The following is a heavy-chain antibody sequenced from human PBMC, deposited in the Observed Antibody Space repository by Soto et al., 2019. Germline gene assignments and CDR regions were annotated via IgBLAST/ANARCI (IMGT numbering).Heavy chain of an antibody. D-gene: IGHD4-17*01. CDR1: GFTFSIYW. Sequence: EVQLVESGGGLVQPGGSLRLSCAASGFTFSIYWMHWVRQVPGKGLVWVSRINADGNYTSNADFVKGRFTVSRDNAENTLYLQMDSLRAEDTAVYFCARVGAYGAYRSDYWGQGTLVTVSS. CDR3: ARVGAYGAYRSDY. CDR2: INADGNYT. J-gene: IGHJ4*02. V-gene: IGHV3-74*01.